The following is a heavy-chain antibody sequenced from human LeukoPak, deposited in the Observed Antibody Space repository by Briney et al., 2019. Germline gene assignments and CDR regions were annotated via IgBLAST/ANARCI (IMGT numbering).Heavy chain of an antibody. D-gene: IGHD3-10*01. V-gene: IGHV3-66*01. CDR2: IYSGGST. CDR1: GFTVSSNY. Sequence: GGSLRLSCAASGFTVSSNYMSWVRQAPGKGLEWVSVIYSGGSTYYADSVKGRFTISRDNSKNTLYLQMNSLRAEDTAVYYCARAPRGLLWFGELLDYYYMDVWGKGTTVTISS. J-gene: IGHJ6*03. CDR3: ARAPRGLLWFGELLDYYYMDV.